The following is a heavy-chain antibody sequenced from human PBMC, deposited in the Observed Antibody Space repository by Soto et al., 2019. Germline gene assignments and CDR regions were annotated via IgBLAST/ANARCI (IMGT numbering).Heavy chain of an antibody. CDR1: GLTFSSCA. V-gene: IGHV3-23*05. J-gene: IGHJ4*02. CDR2: IGASGSTT. D-gene: IGHD2-2*01. CDR3: VEQGFGVLYQ. Sequence: GGSLRLSCAASGLTFSSCAMSWVRQAPGMGLEWVSAIGASGSTTYYADSMKGRFTISRDNSKNSLYLQMNSLRADDTAVYYCVEQGFGVLYQRGQGTLVTVSS.